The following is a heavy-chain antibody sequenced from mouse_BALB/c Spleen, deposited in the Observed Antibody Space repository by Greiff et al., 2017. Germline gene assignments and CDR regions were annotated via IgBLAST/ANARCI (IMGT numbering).Heavy chain of an antibody. CDR1: GYSITSDYA. D-gene: IGHD2-3*01. Sequence: DVQLQESGPGLVKPSQSLSLTCTVTGYSITSDYAWNWIRQFPGNKLEWMGYISYSGSTSYNPSLKSRISITRDTSKNQFFLQLNSVTTEDTATYYCARSDGYYYFDYWGQGTTLTVSS. V-gene: IGHV3-2*02. J-gene: IGHJ2*01. CDR2: ISYSGST. CDR3: ARSDGYYYFDY.